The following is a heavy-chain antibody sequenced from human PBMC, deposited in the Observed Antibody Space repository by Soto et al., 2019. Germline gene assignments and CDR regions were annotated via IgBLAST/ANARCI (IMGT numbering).Heavy chain of an antibody. CDR2: ISGSGGST. D-gene: IGHD1-26*01. CDR3: AKESESGDRFDY. J-gene: IGHJ4*02. Sequence: GGSLRLSCAASGFTFSSYAMSWVRQAPGKGLEWVSAISGSGGSTYYADSVKGRVNISRDNSKNTLYLQMNILRAEDTAVYYCAKESESGDRFDYWGQGTLVTVSS. CDR1: GFTFSSYA. V-gene: IGHV3-23*01.